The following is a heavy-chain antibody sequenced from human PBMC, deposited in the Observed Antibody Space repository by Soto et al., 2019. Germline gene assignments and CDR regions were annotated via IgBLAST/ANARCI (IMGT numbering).Heavy chain of an antibody. V-gene: IGHV3-15*02. Sequence: EVQLVESGGALVKPGGSLTLSCRASGFTFIYAWMNWVRQAPGKGLEWVGRIKSNSDGGTTDDAAPVQGRFTISRDDSKNTVYLQMTSLETEDTGVYYCTTCGSFLTGYCRWGRGTLVTVSS. CDR1: GFTFIYAW. J-gene: IGHJ4*02. CDR2: IKSNSDGGTT. CDR3: TTCGSFLTGYCR. D-gene: IGHD3-9*01.